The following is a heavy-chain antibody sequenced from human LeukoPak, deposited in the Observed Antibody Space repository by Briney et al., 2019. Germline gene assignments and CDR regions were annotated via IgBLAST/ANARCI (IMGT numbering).Heavy chain of an antibody. D-gene: IGHD5-12*01. CDR2: IWWDGSRQ. Sequence: GGSLRLSCATSGFSFSRHGIHWVRQAPGKGLEWVAVIWWDGSRQYYADSVKGRLTIFRDNVKKIVYLQMNSLRPEDTAVYYCAKGPVGYPDYWGQGTLVTVSS. V-gene: IGHV3-30*02. CDR3: AKGPVGYPDY. J-gene: IGHJ4*02. CDR1: GFSFSRHG.